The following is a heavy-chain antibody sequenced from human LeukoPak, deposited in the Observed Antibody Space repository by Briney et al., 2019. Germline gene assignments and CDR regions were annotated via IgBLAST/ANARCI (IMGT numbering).Heavy chain of an antibody. CDR2: ISGSGDST. V-gene: IGHV3-23*01. D-gene: IGHD6-19*01. J-gene: IGHJ4*02. CDR3: AARPTSAPVAPSDF. CDR1: GLTPSNCA. Sequence: GGSLRLFCAASGLTPSNCAMSWVRQAPGKGLEWVSAISGSGDSTHYADSVKGRFTISRDNSNSMLYLQMNGLRAEDTARYYCAARPTSAPVAPSDFWGQGTLVTVSS.